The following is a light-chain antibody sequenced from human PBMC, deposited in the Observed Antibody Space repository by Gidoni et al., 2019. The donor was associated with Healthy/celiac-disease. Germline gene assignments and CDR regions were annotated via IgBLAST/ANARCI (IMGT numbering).Light chain of an antibody. V-gene: IGKV2-28*01. Sequence: IVMTQSPLSLPVTPGEPSSISCRSSQSLLHSNGYNYLDWYLQKPGQSPQLLIYLGSNRASGVPDRFSGSGSGTDFTLKISRVEAEDVGVYYCMQALQTPVTFXGXTKVXIK. J-gene: IGKJ4*01. CDR2: LGS. CDR3: MQALQTPVT. CDR1: QSLLHSNGYNY.